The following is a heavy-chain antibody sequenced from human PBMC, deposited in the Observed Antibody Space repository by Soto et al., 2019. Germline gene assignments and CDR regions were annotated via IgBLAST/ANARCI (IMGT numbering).Heavy chain of an antibody. V-gene: IGHV1-18*04. CDR1: GYTSADFG. D-gene: IGHD2-2*01. CDR2: VSGNNGAS. J-gene: IGHJ5*01. CDR3: VRDQKYFRVNGNWFDS. Sequence: ASVKVSCKASGYTSADFGMSWVRQAPGQGLEWMGWVSGNNGASNPAPKVQGRITMTLETSTGVSYMALRSLRSEDTAIYYCVRDQKYFRVNGNWFDSWGQGTMVPVSS.